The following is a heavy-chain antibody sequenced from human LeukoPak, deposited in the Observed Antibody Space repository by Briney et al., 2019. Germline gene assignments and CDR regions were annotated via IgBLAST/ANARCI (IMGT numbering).Heavy chain of an antibody. D-gene: IGHD2-2*01. Sequence: SETLSLTCTVSSGSISTSNYYWGWVRQPPGKALEWIGSIYHSGSTYYNPSLKSRVTISVDTSKNQFSLKLSSVTAADTAVYYCARGVPAAIFYYWGQGTLVTVSS. V-gene: IGHV4-39*07. J-gene: IGHJ4*02. CDR1: SGSISTSNYY. CDR3: ARGVPAAIFYY. CDR2: IYHSGST.